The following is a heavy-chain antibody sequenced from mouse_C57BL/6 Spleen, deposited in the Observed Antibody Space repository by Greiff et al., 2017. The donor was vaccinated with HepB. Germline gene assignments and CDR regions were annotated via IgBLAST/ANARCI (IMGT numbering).Heavy chain of an antibody. Sequence: VKLQESGAELVRPGASVTLSCKASGYTFTDYEMHWVKQTPVHGLEWIGAIDPETGGTAYNQKFKGKAILTADKSSSTAYMELRSLTSEDSAVYYCTRSSLTNAMDYWGQGTSVTVSS. CDR3: TRSSLTNAMDY. J-gene: IGHJ4*01. D-gene: IGHD4-1*01. CDR2: IDPETGGT. V-gene: IGHV1-15*01. CDR1: GYTFTDYE.